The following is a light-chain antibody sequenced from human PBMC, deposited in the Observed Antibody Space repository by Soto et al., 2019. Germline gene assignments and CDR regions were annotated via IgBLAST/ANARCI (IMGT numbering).Light chain of an antibody. Sequence: EVVLTQSPATLSLSPGKRATLSCRASQHIDNNYLAWYQQKLGQAPRLLIYDASTRAAGIPDKFTGSGSGTDFSLIISRLEADDSAIYYCQRYGIAARFFTFGPGTKVEIK. CDR1: QHIDNNY. V-gene: IGKV3-20*01. CDR3: QRYGIAARFFT. J-gene: IGKJ3*01. CDR2: DAS.